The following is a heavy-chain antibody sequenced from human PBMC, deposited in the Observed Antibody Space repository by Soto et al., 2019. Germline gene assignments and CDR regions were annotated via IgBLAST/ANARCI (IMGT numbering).Heavy chain of an antibody. CDR2: ISYDGRDK. Sequence: QVQLVESGGGVVEPGRSLRLSCAASGFILSSYGMHWVRQAPGTGLEWVAVISYDGRDKYYVDSVKGRFTISRDSSKNTLYLQMNSLRAEDTAVYYCARVWEAAGPYYVYIWFGPWGQGTLVAVSS. D-gene: IGHD3-10*01. CDR1: GFILSSYG. J-gene: IGHJ5*02. V-gene: IGHV3-30*03. CDR3: ARVWEAAGPYYVYIWFGP.